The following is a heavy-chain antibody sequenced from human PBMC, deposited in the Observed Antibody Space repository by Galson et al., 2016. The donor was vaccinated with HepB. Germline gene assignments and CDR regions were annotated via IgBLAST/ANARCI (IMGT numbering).Heavy chain of an antibody. D-gene: IGHD3-10*01. CDR2: ISGNARRT. CDR3: ARDSRFGFSYYYFYGMDV. J-gene: IGHJ6*04. V-gene: IGHV3-23*01. Sequence: SLRLSCAASGFTFSSYALNWVRQAPGKGLVWVSSISGNARRTYYAYSVKGRFTTSRDNSKNPLYLQVNSLRAEDTAVYYCARDSRFGFSYYYFYGMDVWGKGTTVTVSS. CDR1: GFTFSSYA.